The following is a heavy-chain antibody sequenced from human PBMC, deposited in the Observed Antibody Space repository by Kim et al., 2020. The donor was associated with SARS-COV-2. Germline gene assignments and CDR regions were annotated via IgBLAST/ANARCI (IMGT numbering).Heavy chain of an antibody. Sequence: DSVKGRLSISRDNAKNSLYLQMNSLRDEDTALYYCAKDISGLDILTGADYWGQGTLVTVSS. D-gene: IGHD3-9*01. V-gene: IGHV3-9*01. CDR3: AKDISGLDILTGADY. J-gene: IGHJ4*02.